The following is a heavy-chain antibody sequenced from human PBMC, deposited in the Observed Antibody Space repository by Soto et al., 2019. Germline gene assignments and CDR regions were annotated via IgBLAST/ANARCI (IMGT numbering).Heavy chain of an antibody. D-gene: IGHD3-22*01. CDR2: INPNGGST. CDR3: ARGVYFDSSKYLAY. J-gene: IGHJ4*02. CDR1: ADNFTSYY. V-gene: IGHV1-46*01. Sequence: ASVKVSCKAPADNFTSYYIHWVRQAPGHGLELMGIINPNGGSTRFAQTFQGRITMTTDTSTSTVYMELRSLRSEDTAVYSCARGVYFDSSKYLAYWGLGTLVTVSS.